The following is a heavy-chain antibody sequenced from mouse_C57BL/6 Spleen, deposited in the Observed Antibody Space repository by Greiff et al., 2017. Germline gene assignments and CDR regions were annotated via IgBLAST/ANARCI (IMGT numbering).Heavy chain of an antibody. CDR2: INPYNGGT. Sequence: VQLKESGPVLVKPGASVKMSCKASGYTFTDYYMNWVKQSHGKSLEWIGVINPYNGGTSYNQKFKGKATLTVDKSSSTAYMELNSLTSEDSAVYYCASPGGFDVWGTGTTVTVSS. J-gene: IGHJ1*03. CDR1: GYTFTDYY. D-gene: IGHD4-1*01. V-gene: IGHV1-19*01. CDR3: ASPGGFDV.